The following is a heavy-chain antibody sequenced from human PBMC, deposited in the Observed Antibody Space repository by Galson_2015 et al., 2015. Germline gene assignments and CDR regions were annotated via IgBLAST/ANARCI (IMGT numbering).Heavy chain of an antibody. Sequence: QSGAEVKKPGESLKISCKGSGSSFTTYWIAWVRQLPGKGLEWMGIIYPGDSDTRYSPSFQGQVTISADKSISTASLQWGSLKASDTATYYCARRDSGTSHFDFWGQGTLVTVSS. J-gene: IGHJ4*02. D-gene: IGHD1-26*01. V-gene: IGHV5-51*03. CDR2: IYPGDSDT. CDR3: ARRDSGTSHFDF. CDR1: GSSFTTYW.